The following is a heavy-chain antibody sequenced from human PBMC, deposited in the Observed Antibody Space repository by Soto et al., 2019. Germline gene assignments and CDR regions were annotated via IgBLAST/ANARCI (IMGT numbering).Heavy chain of an antibody. J-gene: IGHJ6*02. Sequence: EVQLVESGGGLVQPGRTLRLSCAASGFTFDDYAMHWVRQAPGKSLEWVSGISWNSGSIGYADSVKGRFTISRDNAKNSLYLQMNSLRAEDTALYYCARYGSGSILKVNYYYGMDVWSQGTTLTVSS. V-gene: IGHV3-9*01. CDR1: GFTFDDYA. CDR2: ISWNSGSI. D-gene: IGHD3-10*01. CDR3: ARYGSGSILKVNYYYGMDV.